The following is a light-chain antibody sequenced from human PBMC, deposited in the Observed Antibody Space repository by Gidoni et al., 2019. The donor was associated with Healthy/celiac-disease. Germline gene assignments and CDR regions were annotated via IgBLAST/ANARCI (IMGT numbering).Light chain of an antibody. CDR2: EGA. Sequence: TTLTQSPAFISATRGDRVDISCKASQVIDDDVNWYQQRPGEVHTFIVQEGATLMPGIPPRFSGSVYGSDFTLTINNVEPEDAAYYFCLQHDTFPYTFGQGTKLEIK. CDR3: LQHDTFPYT. CDR1: QVIDDD. V-gene: IGKV5-2*01. J-gene: IGKJ2*01.